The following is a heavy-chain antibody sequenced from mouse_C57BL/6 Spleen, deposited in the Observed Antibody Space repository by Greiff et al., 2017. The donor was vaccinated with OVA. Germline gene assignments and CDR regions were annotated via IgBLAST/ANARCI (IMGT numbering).Heavy chain of an antibody. J-gene: IGHJ4*01. V-gene: IGHV5-4*03. CDR2: ISDGGSYT. Sequence: EVKVVESGGGLVKPGGSLKLSCAASGFTFSSYAMSWVRQTPEKRLEWVATISDGGSYTYYPDNVKGRFTISRDNAKNNLYLQMSHLKSEDTAMYYCARAIYDGYSYAMDYWGQGTSVTVSS. CDR1: GFTFSSYA. D-gene: IGHD2-3*01. CDR3: ARAIYDGYSYAMDY.